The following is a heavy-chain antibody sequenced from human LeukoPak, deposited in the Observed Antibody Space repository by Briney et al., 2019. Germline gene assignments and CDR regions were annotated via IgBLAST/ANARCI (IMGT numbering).Heavy chain of an antibody. CDR2: MYPSGST. J-gene: IGHJ5*02. Sequence: SETLSLTCAVSGGSISSSNWWSWVRQPPGKGLEWIGEMYPSGSTDYNPSLKSRVTISVDTSKNQFSLKLASLTAADTAVYYCARRPIVGSTGFYFDPWGPGTLVTVSS. CDR1: GGSISSSNW. CDR3: ARRPIVGSTGFYFDP. V-gene: IGHV4-4*02. D-gene: IGHD1-26*01.